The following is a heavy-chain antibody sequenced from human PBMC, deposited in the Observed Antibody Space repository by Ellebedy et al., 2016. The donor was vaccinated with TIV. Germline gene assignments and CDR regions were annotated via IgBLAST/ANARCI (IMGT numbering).Heavy chain of an antibody. CDR1: EFTFSSHA. J-gene: IGHJ3*01. D-gene: IGHD3-3*01. Sequence: GESLKISCAASEFTFSSHAMSWVRQAPGTGLEWVSSLRGSGDGTFYADSVKGRFSISRDNSKNTVFLQMNSLRADDSAVYYCAKDRFVEWPAAFDLWGQGTMITVSS. CDR2: LRGSGDGT. V-gene: IGHV3-23*01. CDR3: AKDRFVEWPAAFDL.